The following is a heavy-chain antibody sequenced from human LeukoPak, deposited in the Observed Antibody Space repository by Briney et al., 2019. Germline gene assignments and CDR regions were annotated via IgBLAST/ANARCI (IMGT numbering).Heavy chain of an antibody. V-gene: IGHV3-7*01. Sequence: RTGGSLRLSCAASGFAFSTYWMDWVHQAPGKGLEWVGNINQDGSVKHYVDSVRGRFTISRDNARNSVYLQMSALRVEDTAVYYCTRDFVFWGQGSLVTASS. CDR2: INQDGSVK. D-gene: IGHD3-3*01. CDR1: GFAFSTYW. J-gene: IGHJ4*02. CDR3: TRDFVF.